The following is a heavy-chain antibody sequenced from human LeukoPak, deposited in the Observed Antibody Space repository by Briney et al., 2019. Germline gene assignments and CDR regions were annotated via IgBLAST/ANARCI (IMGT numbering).Heavy chain of an antibody. CDR3: ARDEVGAFDI. CDR2: ISTSSSYI. J-gene: IGHJ3*02. Sequence: GGSLRLSCAASGFTSSSYSMNWVRQAPGKGLEWVSSISTSSSYIYYADSVKGRFTISRDNVKNSLYLQMNSLRAEDTAVYYCARDEVGAFDIWGQGTMVTVSS. D-gene: IGHD1-26*01. V-gene: IGHV3-21*01. CDR1: GFTSSSYS.